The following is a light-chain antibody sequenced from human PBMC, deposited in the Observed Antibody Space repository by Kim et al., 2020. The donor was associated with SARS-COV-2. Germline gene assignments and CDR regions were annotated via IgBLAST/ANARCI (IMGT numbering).Light chain of an antibody. CDR1: RLGDKY. CDR3: QAWDNNNGV. CDR2: NDS. Sequence: VSPGQTAIITCSGDRLGDKYASWYQQKPGQSPVLVIYNDSRRPSGIPERFSGSNSGNTATLTISGTQAIDEADYYCQAWDNNNGVFGGGTQLTVL. J-gene: IGLJ3*02. V-gene: IGLV3-1*01.